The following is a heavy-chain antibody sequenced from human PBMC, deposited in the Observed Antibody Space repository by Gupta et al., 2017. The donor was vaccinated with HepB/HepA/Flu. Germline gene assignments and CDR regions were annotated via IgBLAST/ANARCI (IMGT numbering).Heavy chain of an antibody. CDR2: ISDDGSNK. CDR1: GFTLSRYG. Sequence: QVQLVEPGGGVVQPGRSLRLPCAASGFTLSRYGMDWGRKAPGRGLEWVAVISDDGSNKYYAESVKGRFTISRDNSKNTLYLQMNSLRAEDTAVYYCAKDSTIGDTVMAHIDYWGQGTLVTVSS. J-gene: IGHJ4*02. D-gene: IGHD5-18*01. V-gene: IGHV3-30*18. CDR3: AKDSTIGDTVMAHIDY.